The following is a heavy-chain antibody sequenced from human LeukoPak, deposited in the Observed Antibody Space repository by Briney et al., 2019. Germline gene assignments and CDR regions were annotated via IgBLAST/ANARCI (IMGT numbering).Heavy chain of an antibody. CDR3: ARDRQQLFDY. D-gene: IGHD6-13*01. CDR2: ISSSSSYI. Sequence: GGSLRLSCAASGFTFSSYSMNWVRQAPGKGLEWVSSISSSSSYIYYADSAKGRFTISRDNAENSLYLQMNSLRAEDTAVYYCARDRQQLFDYWGQGTLVTVSS. V-gene: IGHV3-21*01. CDR1: GFTFSSYS. J-gene: IGHJ4*02.